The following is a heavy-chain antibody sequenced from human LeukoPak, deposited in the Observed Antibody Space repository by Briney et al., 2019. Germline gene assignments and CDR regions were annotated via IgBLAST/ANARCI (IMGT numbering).Heavy chain of an antibody. CDR1: GGSFSGYY. Sequence: ETLSLTCAVYGGSFSGYYWSWVRQAPGKGLEWVSAISGSGGSTYYADSVKGRFTISRDNSKNTLYLQMNSLRAEDTAVYYCVCSGGSCPHCYFDYWGQGTLVTVSS. CDR2: ISGSGGST. J-gene: IGHJ4*02. V-gene: IGHV3-23*01. D-gene: IGHD2-15*01. CDR3: VCSGGSCPHCYFDY.